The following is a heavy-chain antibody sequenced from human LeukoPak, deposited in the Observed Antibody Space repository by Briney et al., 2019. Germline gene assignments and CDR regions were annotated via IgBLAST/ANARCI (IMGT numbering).Heavy chain of an antibody. Sequence: SETLSLTCTVSGGSISSGGYYWSWIRQHPGQGLEWIGYNYYSGSTYYNPSLKSRVTISVDTSKNQFSLKLSSVTAADTAVYYCARVPIGYCSSTSCSHFDYWGQGTLVTVSS. J-gene: IGHJ4*02. CDR1: GGSISSGGYY. CDR2: NYYSGST. CDR3: ARVPIGYCSSTSCSHFDY. D-gene: IGHD2-2*01. V-gene: IGHV4-31*03.